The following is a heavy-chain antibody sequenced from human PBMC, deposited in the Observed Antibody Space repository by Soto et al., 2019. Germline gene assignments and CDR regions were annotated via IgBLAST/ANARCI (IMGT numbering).Heavy chain of an antibody. CDR3: ARLIASPRTGHIWGSYRLHWFDP. J-gene: IGHJ5*02. CDR2: IYYSGST. Sequence: SETLSLTCTVSGGSISSSSYYWGWIRQPPGKGLEWIGSIYYSGSTYYNPSLKSRVTISVDTSKNQFSLKLSSVTAADTAVYYCARLIASPRTGHIWGSYRLHWFDPWGQGTLVTVPQ. D-gene: IGHD3-16*02. CDR1: GGSISSSSYY. V-gene: IGHV4-39*01.